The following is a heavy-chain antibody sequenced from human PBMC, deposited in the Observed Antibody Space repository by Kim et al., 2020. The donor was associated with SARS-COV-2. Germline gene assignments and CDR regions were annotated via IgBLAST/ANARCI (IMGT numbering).Heavy chain of an antibody. CDR3: ARGEMVRGVNVYDI. CDR1: GGSISSYY. CDR2: ISYSGNT. D-gene: IGHD3-10*01. V-gene: IGHV4-59*13. Sequence: SETLSLTCTVSGGSISSYYWSWIRQPPGKGLEWIGNISYSGNTNYNPSLKSQVTISIDTSNNQFSLKLTSVTAADTAVYYCARGEMVRGVNVYDIWGQGT. J-gene: IGHJ3*02.